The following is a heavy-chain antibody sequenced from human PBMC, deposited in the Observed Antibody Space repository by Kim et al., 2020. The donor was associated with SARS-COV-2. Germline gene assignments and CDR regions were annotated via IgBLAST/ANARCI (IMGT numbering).Heavy chain of an antibody. D-gene: IGHD3-10*01. CDR2: ISGSGGST. J-gene: IGHJ5*02. V-gene: IGHV3-23*01. CDR3: AKGYYYGSGSPFNWFDP. Sequence: GGSLRRSCAASGFTFSSYAMSWVRQAPGKGLEWVSAISGSGGSTYYADSVKGRFTISRDNSKNTLYLQMNSLRAEDTAVYYCAKGYYYGSGSPFNWFDPWGQGTLVTVSS. CDR1: GFTFSSYA.